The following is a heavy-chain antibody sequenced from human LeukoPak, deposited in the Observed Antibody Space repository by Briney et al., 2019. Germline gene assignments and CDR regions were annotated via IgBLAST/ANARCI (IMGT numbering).Heavy chain of an antibody. J-gene: IGHJ6*03. CDR3: ARDDVVVTDYYYYYMDV. D-gene: IGHD4-23*01. CDR1: GGSISSYY. Sequence: PSETLSLTCTVSGGSISSYYWSWIRQPPGKGLEWIGYIYYSGSTNYNPSLKSRVTISVDTSKNQFSLKLSSVTAADTAVYYCARDDVVVTDYYYYYMDVWGKGTTVTVSS. CDR2: IYYSGST. V-gene: IGHV4-59*12.